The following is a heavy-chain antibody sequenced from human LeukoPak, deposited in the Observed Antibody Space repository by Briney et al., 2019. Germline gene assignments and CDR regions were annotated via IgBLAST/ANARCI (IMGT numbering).Heavy chain of an antibody. D-gene: IGHD6-6*01. CDR2: IYSGGST. V-gene: IGHV3-66*02. J-gene: IGHJ6*02. CDR1: GFTVSSNY. Sequence: GESLRLSCAASGFTVSSNYMSWVRQAPGKGLEWVSVIYSGGSTYYADSVKGRFTISRDNSKNTLYLQMNSLRAEDTAVYYCARLNGSSSKLYYGMDVWGQGTTVTVSS. CDR3: ARLNGSSSKLYYGMDV.